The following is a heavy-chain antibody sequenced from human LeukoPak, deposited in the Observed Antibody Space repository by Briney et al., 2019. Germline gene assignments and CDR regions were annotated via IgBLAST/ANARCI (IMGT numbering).Heavy chain of an antibody. CDR2: IGWNSGNL. V-gene: IGHV3-9*01. J-gene: IGHJ3*02. D-gene: IGHD1-26*01. CDR1: GFTFDDYA. CDR3: AKDNSFRGRRAFDI. Sequence: GGSLRLSCAASGFTFDDYAMHWVRQAPGKGLEWVSGIGWNSGNLVYADSVKGRFTISRDNAKNSLYLQMNSLSVEDTALYYCAKDNSFRGRRAFDIWGQGTMVTVSS.